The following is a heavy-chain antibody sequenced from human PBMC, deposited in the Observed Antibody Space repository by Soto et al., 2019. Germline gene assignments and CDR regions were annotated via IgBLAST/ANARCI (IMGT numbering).Heavy chain of an antibody. CDR1: GYTFTGYY. J-gene: IGHJ1*01. Sequence: SVKVSCKASGYTFTGYYMHWVRQAPGQGLEWMGWINPNSGGTNYAQKFQGWVTTTRDTSISTAYMELSRLRSDDTAVYYCARALLSDYDFCGGCYLLDFWGQRTSVTVSS. V-gene: IGHV1-2*04. CDR3: ARALLSDYDFCGGCYLLDF. D-gene: IGHD3-3*01. CDR2: INPNSGGT.